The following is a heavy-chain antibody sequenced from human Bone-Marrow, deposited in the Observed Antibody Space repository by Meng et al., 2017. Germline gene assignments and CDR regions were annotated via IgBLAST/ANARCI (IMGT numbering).Heavy chain of an antibody. CDR3: ARDTYSSSWYGWNYYYYYGMDV. CDR2: ISYDGSNK. Sequence: GESLKISCAASGFTFSSYAMHWVRQAPGKGLEWVAVISYDGSNKYYADSVEGRFTISRDNSKNTLYLQMNSLRAEDTAVYYCARDTYSSSWYGWNYYYYYGMDVWGQGTTVTVSS. CDR1: GFTFSSYA. J-gene: IGHJ6*02. D-gene: IGHD6-13*01. V-gene: IGHV3-30*01.